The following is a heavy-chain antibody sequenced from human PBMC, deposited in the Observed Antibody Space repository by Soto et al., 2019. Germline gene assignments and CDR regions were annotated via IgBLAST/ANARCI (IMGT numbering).Heavy chain of an antibody. J-gene: IGHJ4*02. CDR2: IVPIVDTS. V-gene: IGHV1-69*12. Sequence: QVQLVQSGAEVRQPASSVKVSCKTSGGTFSSYAISWVRHAPGQGLEWMGGIVPIVDTSTYAQKFQGRVKITADESTSTVYMELSSLRSDDTAVYYCVRVVAIPGYPDNWGQGTLVTVSS. CDR1: GGTFSSYA. CDR3: VRVVAIPGYPDN. D-gene: IGHD5-12*01.